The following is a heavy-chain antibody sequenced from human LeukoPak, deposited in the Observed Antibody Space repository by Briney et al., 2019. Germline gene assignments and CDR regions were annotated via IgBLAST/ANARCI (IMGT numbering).Heavy chain of an antibody. J-gene: IGHJ4*02. CDR3: ARPTAYDFWSGSLDY. Sequence: SGGSLRLSCAASGFTFSSYWMHWVRQVPGKGLVWVSRINSDGSSTSYADSVKGRFTISRDNAKNMLYLQMNSLRAEDTAVYYCARPTAYDFWSGSLDYWGQGTLVTVSS. V-gene: IGHV3-74*01. D-gene: IGHD3-3*01. CDR2: INSDGSST. CDR1: GFTFSSYW.